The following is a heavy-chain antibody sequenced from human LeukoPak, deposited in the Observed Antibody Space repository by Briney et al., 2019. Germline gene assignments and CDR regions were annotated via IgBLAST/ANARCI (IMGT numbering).Heavy chain of an antibody. V-gene: IGHV3-30*02. CDR3: ARIMPGSGSYLFDY. J-gene: IGHJ4*02. Sequence: GGSLRLSCAASGFTFSSYGMHWVRQAPGKGLEWVAFIRYDGSNKYYADSVKGRFTISRDNSKNTLYLQMNSLRAEDTAVYYCARIMPGSGSYLFDYWGQGTLVTVSS. CDR1: GFTFSSYG. D-gene: IGHD3-10*01. CDR2: IRYDGSNK.